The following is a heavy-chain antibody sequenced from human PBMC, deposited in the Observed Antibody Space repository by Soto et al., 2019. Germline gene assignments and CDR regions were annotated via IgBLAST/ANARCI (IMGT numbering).Heavy chain of an antibody. V-gene: IGHV3-9*01. Sequence: PGGSLRLSCAASGFTFDDYAMHWVRQAPGKGLEWVSGISWNSGSIGYADSVKGRFTISRDNAKNSLYLQMNSLRAEDTALYYCAKNILLNSNSWARGAFDIWGQGTMVTVSS. D-gene: IGHD6-13*01. CDR2: ISWNSGSI. CDR1: GFTFDDYA. J-gene: IGHJ3*02. CDR3: AKNILLNSNSWARGAFDI.